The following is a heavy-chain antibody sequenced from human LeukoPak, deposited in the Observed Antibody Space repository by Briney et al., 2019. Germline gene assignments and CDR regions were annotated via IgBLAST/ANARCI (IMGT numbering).Heavy chain of an antibody. J-gene: IGHJ4*02. V-gene: IGHV5-51*01. D-gene: IGHD5-24*01. CDR3: ARRGREGYSYDY. Sequence: GESLKISCKGPGYSFTSYWIGWVRQMPGKGLEWMGIIHPGDSDTRYSPSFQGQVTISVDKSISTAYLQWSSLKASDIAMYYCARRGREGYSYDYWGREPWSPSPQ. CDR1: GYSFTSYW. CDR2: IHPGDSDT.